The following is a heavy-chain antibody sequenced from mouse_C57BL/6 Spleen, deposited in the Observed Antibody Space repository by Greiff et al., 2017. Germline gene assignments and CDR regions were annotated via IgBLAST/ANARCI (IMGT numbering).Heavy chain of an antibody. J-gene: IGHJ4*01. CDR1: GFSLTSYG. D-gene: IGHD3-3*01. CDR3: AKKGGLSPYAMDY. V-gene: IGHV2-5*01. Sequence: QVQLKESGPGLVQPSQSLSITCTVSGFSLTSYGVHWVRQSPGKGLEWLGVIWRGGSTDYNAAFMSRLSITKDNSKSQVFFKMNSLQADDTAIYYCAKKGGLSPYAMDYWGQGTSVIVSS. CDR2: IWRGGST.